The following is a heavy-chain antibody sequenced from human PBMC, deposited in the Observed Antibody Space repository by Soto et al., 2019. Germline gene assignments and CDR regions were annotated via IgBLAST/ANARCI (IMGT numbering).Heavy chain of an antibody. J-gene: IGHJ4*02. CDR1: GFRFSDYS. CDR3: ARNYNEFCSSYFVY. V-gene: IGHV3-48*01. Sequence: GGSLRLSCAASGFRFSDYSMNWVRQAPGRGLEWVSYISSSSFTIHYADSVEGRFAISRDNAKNSLYLQMNSLRVEDTAVYYCARNYNEFCSSYFVYWGQAVPVTVPX. CDR2: ISSSSFTI. D-gene: IGHD3-16*01.